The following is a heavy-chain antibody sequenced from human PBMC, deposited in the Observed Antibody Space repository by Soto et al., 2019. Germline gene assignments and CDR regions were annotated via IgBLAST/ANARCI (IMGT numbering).Heavy chain of an antibody. J-gene: IGHJ3*02. D-gene: IGHD3-10*01. Sequence: QVQLVESGGGVVQPGRSLRLSCEASGFTFSSYAMHWVRQAPGKGLEWVAVISYDGSNKYYADSVKGRFTISRDNSKNTLYLQMNSLRAEDTAVYYCASTVYYGSSYAFDIWGQGTMVTVSS. CDR1: GFTFSSYA. CDR2: ISYDGSNK. CDR3: ASTVYYGSSYAFDI. V-gene: IGHV3-30-3*01.